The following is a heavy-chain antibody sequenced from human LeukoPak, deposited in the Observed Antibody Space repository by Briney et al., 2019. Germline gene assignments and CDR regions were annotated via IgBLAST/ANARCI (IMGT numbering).Heavy chain of an antibody. Sequence: QAGGPLRLSCAASGFTFSSYEMNWVRQAPGKGLEWVSYISSSGSTIYYADSVKGRFTISRDNAKNSLYLQMNSLRAEDTAVYYCARTNYDSSGRGVFDYWGQGTLVTVSP. CDR2: ISSSGSTI. D-gene: IGHD3-22*01. V-gene: IGHV3-48*03. CDR3: ARTNYDSSGRGVFDY. J-gene: IGHJ4*02. CDR1: GFTFSSYE.